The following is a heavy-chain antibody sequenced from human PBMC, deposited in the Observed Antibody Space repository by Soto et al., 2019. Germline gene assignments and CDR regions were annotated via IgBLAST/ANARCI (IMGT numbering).Heavy chain of an antibody. V-gene: IGHV4-39*01. CDR1: GGSISSSSYY. CDR2: IFYSGST. D-gene: IGHD2-15*01. CDR3: ARHLTYCSAGSCYSDFPYYGMDV. J-gene: IGHJ6*02. Sequence: SETLSLTCTVSGGSISSSSYYWGWIRQPPGKGLEWIGSIFYSGSTYYNPSLKSRVTISVDTSKSQFSLKLSSVTAADTAVYYCARHLTYCSAGSCYSDFPYYGMDVWGQGTTVPVSS.